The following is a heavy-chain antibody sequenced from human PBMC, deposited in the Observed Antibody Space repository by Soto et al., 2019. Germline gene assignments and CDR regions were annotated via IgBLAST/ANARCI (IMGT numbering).Heavy chain of an antibody. D-gene: IGHD1-1*01. CDR3: ARRTGYYFDY. Sequence: QVQLVQSGAEVKKPRASVKVSCKASGYTYTSYAMHWVRQAPGQRLEWMGWINAGNGNTKYSQKFQGRVTITRDTSASTAYTELSSLRSEDTAVYYCARRTGYYFDYWGQGTLVTVSS. CDR2: INAGNGNT. CDR1: GYTYTSYA. V-gene: IGHV1-3*01. J-gene: IGHJ4*02.